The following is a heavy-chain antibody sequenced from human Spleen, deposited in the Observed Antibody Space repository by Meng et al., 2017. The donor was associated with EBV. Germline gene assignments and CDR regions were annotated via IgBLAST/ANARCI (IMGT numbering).Heavy chain of an antibody. CDR3: ARGNGYYDSSGYSAWFDP. D-gene: IGHD3-22*01. V-gene: IGHV1-2*06. CDR2: IKPNSGGT. J-gene: IGHJ5*02. Sequence: GTAVKTPVATVMFSLKASVDIFTAYQIQWVRQAPGQGLEWMGRIKPNSGGTDYAQKFQGRVTMTRDMSIRTVYMELSRLSSDDTAVYYCARGNGYYDSSGYSAWFDPWGQGTLVTVSS. CDR1: VDIFTAYQ.